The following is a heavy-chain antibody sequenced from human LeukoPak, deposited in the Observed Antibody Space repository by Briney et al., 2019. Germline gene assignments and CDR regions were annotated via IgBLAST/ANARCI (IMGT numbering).Heavy chain of an antibody. J-gene: IGHJ3*02. Sequence: SVKVSCKASGGTFSDYAITWVRQAPGQGLEWMGGVVPIFGKAKYAQQLQGRVTIITDESTTTGYMELSSLKSEDTAVYYCSRGRGVHASFDIWGQGTMVTVSS. CDR2: VVPIFGKA. CDR1: GGTFSDYA. D-gene: IGHD2-8*01. V-gene: IGHV1-69*05. CDR3: SRGRGVHASFDI.